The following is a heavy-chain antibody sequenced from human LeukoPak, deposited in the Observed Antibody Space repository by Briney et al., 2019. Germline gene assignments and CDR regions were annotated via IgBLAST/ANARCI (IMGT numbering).Heavy chain of an antibody. D-gene: IGHD3-10*01. CDR2: ISSSSSKI. J-gene: IGHJ4*02. Sequence: PGGSLRLSCAASGFTFSSYWMSWVRQAPGKGREGVSYISSSSSKIYYADSVKGRFTISRDNSKNSLYLQMNSLRAEDTAVYYCARGSFQSFTLARGIITNQIIDYWGQGTLVTVAS. CDR3: ARGSFQSFTLARGIITNQIIDY. V-gene: IGHV3-48*01. CDR1: GFTFSSYW.